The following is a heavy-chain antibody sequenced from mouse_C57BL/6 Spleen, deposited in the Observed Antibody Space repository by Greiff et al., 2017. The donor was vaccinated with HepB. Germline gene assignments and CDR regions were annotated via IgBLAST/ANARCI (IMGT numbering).Heavy chain of an antibody. CDR1: GYTFTDYY. J-gene: IGHJ4*01. D-gene: IGHD2-3*01. CDR3: ARGLLGYYAMDY. V-gene: IGHV1-19*01. Sequence: EVQLQQSGPVLVKPGASVKMSCKASGYTFTDYYMNWVKQSHGKSLEWIGVINPYNGGTSYNQKFKGKATLTVDKSSSTAYMELNSLTSEDSAVYYCARGLLGYYAMDYWGQGTSVTVSS. CDR2: INPYNGGT.